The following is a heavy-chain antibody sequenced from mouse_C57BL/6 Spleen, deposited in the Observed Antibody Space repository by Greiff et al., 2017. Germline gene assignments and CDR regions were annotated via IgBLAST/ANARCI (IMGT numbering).Heavy chain of an antibody. J-gene: IGHJ3*01. CDR2: ISSGGSYT. D-gene: IGHD3-2*02. V-gene: IGHV5-6*01. Sequence: DVQLVESGGDLVKPGGSLKLSCAASGFTFSSYGMSWVRQTPDKRLEWVATISSGGSYTYYPDSVKGRFTISRDNAKNTLYLPMSSLKSEYTAMYYCARPDSSGYVSWFAYWGQGTLVTVSA. CDR3: ARPDSSGYVSWFAY. CDR1: GFTFSSYG.